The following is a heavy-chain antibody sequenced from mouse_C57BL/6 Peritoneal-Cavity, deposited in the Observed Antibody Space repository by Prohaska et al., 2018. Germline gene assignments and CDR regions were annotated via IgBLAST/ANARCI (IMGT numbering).Heavy chain of an antibody. Sequence: PGASVKMSCKASGYTFTEYYMNWVKQSHGKSLEWIGVINPYNGDTSYKQKLKGKATLTVDKSYSTAYMELNILTSEDSAVYYCARGVATVVAYYFDYWGQGTTLTVSS. V-gene: IGHV1-19*01. D-gene: IGHD1-1*01. CDR2: INPYNGDT. CDR3: ARGVATVVAYYFDY. CDR1: GYTFTEYY. J-gene: IGHJ2*01.